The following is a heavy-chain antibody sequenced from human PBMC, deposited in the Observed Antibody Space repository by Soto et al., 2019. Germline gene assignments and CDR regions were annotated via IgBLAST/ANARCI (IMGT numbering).Heavy chain of an antibody. CDR1: GFTFSSYA. D-gene: IGHD2-21*02. V-gene: IGHV3-23*01. J-gene: IGHJ6*03. Sequence: GGSLRLSCAASGFTFSSYAMSWVRQAPGKGLEWVSAISGSGGSTYYADSVKGRFTISRDNSKNTLYLQMNSLRAEDTAVYYCAKAPLPGGDLWYCYYYMDVWGKGTTVTGSS. CDR2: ISGSGGST. CDR3: AKAPLPGGDLWYCYYYMDV.